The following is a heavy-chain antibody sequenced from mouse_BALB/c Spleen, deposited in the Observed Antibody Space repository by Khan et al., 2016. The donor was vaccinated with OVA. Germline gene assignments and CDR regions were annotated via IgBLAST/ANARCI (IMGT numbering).Heavy chain of an antibody. Sequence: VELVESGAELAKPGASVKMSCKASGYTFTTYWMHWVKQRPGQGLEWIGYINPTSGYTDYNEKFKDRATLSADKSSSTAYMQLSSLTSEDSAVYDSTRDRIDYWGQGTTLTVSS. CDR3: TRDRIDY. J-gene: IGHJ2*01. CDR2: INPTSGYT. CDR1: GYTFTTYW. V-gene: IGHV1-7*01.